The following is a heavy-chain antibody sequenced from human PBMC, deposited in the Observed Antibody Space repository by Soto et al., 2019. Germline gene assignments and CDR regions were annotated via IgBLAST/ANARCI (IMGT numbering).Heavy chain of an antibody. J-gene: IGHJ6*02. D-gene: IGHD3-16*01. CDR2: FNPNGVIK. V-gene: IGHV1-2*02. CDR1: GYIFTDYY. Sequence: QEQLVQSGAEVKKPGASLKVSCQASGYIFTDYYVHWVRQAPGQGLAWIGWFNPNGVIKKYAQTFQDRVTLSDDTTTTTAYLEMSSLTFDDPAVYFCAREAARYYVVELWGQGTTVTVSS. CDR3: AREAARYYVVEL.